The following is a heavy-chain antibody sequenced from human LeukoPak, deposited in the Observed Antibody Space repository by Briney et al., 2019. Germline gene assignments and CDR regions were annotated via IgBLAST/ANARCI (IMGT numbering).Heavy chain of an antibody. CDR3: ARVGYCSSTSCYLFDY. V-gene: IGHV3-21*01. Sequence: GGSLRLSCAASGFTFSTYSMNWVRQAPGKGLEWVSSISSWNYYIYYADSVKGRFTISRDNAKNSLYLQMNSLRAEDTAVYYCARVGYCSSTSCYLFDYWGQGTLVTVSS. D-gene: IGHD2-2*01. CDR1: GFTFSTYS. J-gene: IGHJ4*02. CDR2: ISSWNYYI.